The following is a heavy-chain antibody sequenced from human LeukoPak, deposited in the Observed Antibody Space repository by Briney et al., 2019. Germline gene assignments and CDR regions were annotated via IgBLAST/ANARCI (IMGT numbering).Heavy chain of an antibody. Sequence: ASVKVSCKASGYTFTSFGISSVRQAPGQGLEWMGWISAYNGNRNYAQKLQGRVAMTTDTSTSTAYMEIRSLRSDDTAVYYCTRDLGVDTTMIFFDYWGQGSLVTVSS. CDR2: ISAYNGNR. D-gene: IGHD5-18*01. V-gene: IGHV1-18*01. CDR3: TRDLGVDTTMIFFDY. J-gene: IGHJ4*02. CDR1: GYTFTSFG.